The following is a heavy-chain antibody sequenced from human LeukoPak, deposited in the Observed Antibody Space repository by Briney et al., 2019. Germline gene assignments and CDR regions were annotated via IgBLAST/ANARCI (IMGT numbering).Heavy chain of an antibody. CDR2: IYSGGST. CDR1: GFTFSSYE. D-gene: IGHD2-21*02. V-gene: IGHV3-66*01. CDR3: AREEVTTGAFDI. J-gene: IGHJ3*02. Sequence: GGSLRLSCAASGFTFSSYEMNWVRQTPGKGLEWVSVIYSGGSTYYADSVKGRFTISRDNSKNTLYLQMSSLRAEDTAVYYCAREEVTTGAFDIWGQGTMVTVSS.